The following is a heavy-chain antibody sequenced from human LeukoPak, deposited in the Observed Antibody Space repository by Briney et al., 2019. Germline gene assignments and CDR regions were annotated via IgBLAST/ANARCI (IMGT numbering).Heavy chain of an antibody. D-gene: IGHD1-26*01. CDR2: ISYDGNTI. Sequence: PGGSLRLSCVASGFTVSSNYMSWVRQAPGKGLEWVTVISYDGNTIYYADSVKGRFTISRDNSKNTLYLQMNSLRIEDTAVYYCAKDLSVVGAHDSFDVWGQGTMVTVSS. CDR3: AKDLSVVGAHDSFDV. V-gene: IGHV3-30*18. CDR1: GFTVSSNY. J-gene: IGHJ3*01.